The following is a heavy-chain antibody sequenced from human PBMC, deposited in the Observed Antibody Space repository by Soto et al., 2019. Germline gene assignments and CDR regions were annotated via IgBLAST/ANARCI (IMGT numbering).Heavy chain of an antibody. Sequence: SVKVSCKASGDRFSTYAINWVRRAPGQGLEWLGGIITFFGAAMYAQKFQGRVTITADEFTTTAYMELSSLRSEDTAVYFCARGGKERFRGSGMDVWGQGTTVTVSS. CDR3: ARGGKERFRGSGMDV. CDR1: GDRFSTYA. CDR2: IITFFGAA. J-gene: IGHJ6*02. D-gene: IGHD1-1*01. V-gene: IGHV1-69*13.